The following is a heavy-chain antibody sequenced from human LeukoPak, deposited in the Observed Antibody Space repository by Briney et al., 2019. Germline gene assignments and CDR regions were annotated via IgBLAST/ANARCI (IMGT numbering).Heavy chain of an antibody. V-gene: IGHV3-23*01. Sequence: PGGSLRLSCAASGFTFSTYAMSWVRQAPGKGLEWVSGISGSGDSTYYADSVKGRFTISRDNSNSLISLQMNDLTTEDTAVYYCAREKFDSWGQGTLVTVSP. J-gene: IGHJ5*01. CDR2: ISGSGDST. CDR1: GFTFSTYA. CDR3: AREKFDS.